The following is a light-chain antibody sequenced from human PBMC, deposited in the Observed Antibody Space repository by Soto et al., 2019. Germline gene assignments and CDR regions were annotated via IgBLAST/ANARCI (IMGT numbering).Light chain of an antibody. CDR1: SSDVGTYNL. CDR2: EGS. CDR3: CSYAGGSSWV. J-gene: IGLJ3*02. V-gene: IGLV2-23*01. Sequence: QAVVTQPASVSGSPGQSITISCTGTSSDVGTYNLVSWYQQQPVKAPKLIIYEGSKRPSGISNRFSGSESGNTASLTISGLQAEDEAHYYCCSYAGGSSWVFGGGTKLTVL.